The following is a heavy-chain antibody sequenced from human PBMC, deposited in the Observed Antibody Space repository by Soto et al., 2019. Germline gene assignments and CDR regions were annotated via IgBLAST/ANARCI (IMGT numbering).Heavy chain of an antibody. Sequence: PGESLKISCKGSGYSFTSYWISWVRQMPGKGLEWMGRIDPSDSYTNYSPSFQGHVTISADKSISTAYLQWSSLKASDTAMYYCAREAVVAGTGSAFDIWGQGTMVTVSS. J-gene: IGHJ3*02. V-gene: IGHV5-10-1*01. CDR3: AREAVVAGTGSAFDI. CDR2: IDPSDSYT. CDR1: GYSFTSYW. D-gene: IGHD6-19*01.